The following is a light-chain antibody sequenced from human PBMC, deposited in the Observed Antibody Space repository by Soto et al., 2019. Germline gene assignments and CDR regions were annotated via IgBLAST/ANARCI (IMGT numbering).Light chain of an antibody. CDR2: DAF. V-gene: IGKV3-11*01. Sequence: FTHFPVTLCFSPGERAALSWSASQNAHASLSWYRQKPGQAPRLLIYDAFKRAAGITARFSGSGSGTDFTVNISSIEHEASGIYSCKESTKWSIFNFGGGT. CDR3: KESTKWSIFN. CDR1: QNAHAS. J-gene: IGKJ4*01.